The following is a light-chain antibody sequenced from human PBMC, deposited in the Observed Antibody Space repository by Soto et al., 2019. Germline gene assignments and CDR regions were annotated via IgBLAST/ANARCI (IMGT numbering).Light chain of an antibody. CDR2: DAS. J-gene: IGKJ2*01. Sequence: DIQMTQSPSSLSASVGDRVTITCQASQDISNYLNWYQQKPGKAPKLLIYDASNLETGVPSRFSGSGSGTDFTFTISSLQPEDIATYHCQQYDNLPQTFGQGTKLEIK. V-gene: IGKV1-33*01. CDR3: QQYDNLPQT. CDR1: QDISNY.